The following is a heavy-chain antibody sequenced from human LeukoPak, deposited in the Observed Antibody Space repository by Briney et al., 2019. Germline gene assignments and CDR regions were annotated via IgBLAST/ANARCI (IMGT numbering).Heavy chain of an antibody. Sequence: AGGSLRLSCAASGFTFDDYAMHWVRQAPGKGLEWVSGISWNSGSIGYADSVKGRFTISRDNAKNSLYLQMNSLRAEDTALYYCAKDFNPPWADPAFGYWGLGTLVTVSS. V-gene: IGHV3-9*01. D-gene: IGHD7-27*01. J-gene: IGHJ4*02. CDR3: AKDFNPPWADPAFGY. CDR1: GFTFDDYA. CDR2: ISWNSGSI.